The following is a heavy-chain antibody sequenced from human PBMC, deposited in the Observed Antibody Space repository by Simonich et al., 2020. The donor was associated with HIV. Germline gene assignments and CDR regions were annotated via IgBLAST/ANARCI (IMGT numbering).Heavy chain of an antibody. CDR1: GYTFTDWN. V-gene: IGHV1-2*06. CDR2: NNPNSGGT. J-gene: IGHJ3*01. CDR3: ATHGPGSSSSALDV. Sequence: QVQLVQSGAEVKKPGASVKVSCKASGYTFTDWNIHWVRQAPGQGLEWMGRNNPNSGGTDYPKNFQGRVTITRDTSISTAYMDLRRLKSDDTAVYYCATHGPGSSSSALDVWGQGAMVTVSS. D-gene: IGHD6-6*01.